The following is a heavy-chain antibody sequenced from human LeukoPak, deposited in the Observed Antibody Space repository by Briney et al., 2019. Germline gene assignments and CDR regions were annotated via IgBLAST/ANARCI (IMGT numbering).Heavy chain of an antibody. CDR2: ISYDGSNK. D-gene: IGHD3-22*01. J-gene: IGHJ4*02. CDR3: AKGSHTMIVVPNPFDY. CDR1: GFTFSSYG. V-gene: IGHV3-30*18. Sequence: GRSLRLSCAASGFTFSSYGMHWGRQAPGKGLEWVAVISYDGSNKYYADSVKGRFTISRDNSKNTLYLQMNSLRAKFKAMYYCAKGSHTMIVVPNPFDYWGQGTLVTVSS.